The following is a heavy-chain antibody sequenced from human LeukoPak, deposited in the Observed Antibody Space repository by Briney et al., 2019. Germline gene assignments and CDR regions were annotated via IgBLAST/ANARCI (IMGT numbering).Heavy chain of an antibody. V-gene: IGHV4-39*07. CDR2: INHSGST. J-gene: IGHJ4*02. CDR3: ARVHDYGDYEDY. D-gene: IGHD4-17*01. Sequence: PSETLSLTCTVSGGSISSGSHYWSWIRQPPGKGLEWIGEINHSGSTNYNPSLKSRVTISVDTSKNQFSLKLSSVTAADTAVYYCARVHDYGDYEDYWGQGTLVTVSS. CDR1: GGSISSGSHY.